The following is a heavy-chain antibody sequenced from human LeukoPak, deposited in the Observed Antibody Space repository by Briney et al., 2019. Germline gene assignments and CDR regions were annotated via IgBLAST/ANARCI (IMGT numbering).Heavy chain of an antibody. D-gene: IGHD1-26*01. CDR2: ISAYNGNT. CDR3: ARDGSLPGIVGAAKPFDY. Sequence: GASVKVSCKASGYTFTSYGISWVRQAPGQGLEWMGWISAYNGNTKNAQKPQGRVTMTTDTSTSTAYMELRSLRSDDTAVYYCARDGSLPGIVGAAKPFDYWGQGTLVTVSS. J-gene: IGHJ4*02. CDR1: GYTFTSYG. V-gene: IGHV1-18*01.